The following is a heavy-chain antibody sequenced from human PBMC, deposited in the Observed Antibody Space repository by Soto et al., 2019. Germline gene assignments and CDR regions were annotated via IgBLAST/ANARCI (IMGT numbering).Heavy chain of an antibody. Sequence: GGSLRLSCAASGFTFSSYAMHWVRQAPGKGLEWVAVISYDGSNKYYADSVKGRFTISRDNSKNALYLQMNSLRAEDTAVYYCARVGSWHDFWSGPLTPRLDYWGQGALVTVSS. D-gene: IGHD3-3*01. CDR2: ISYDGSNK. J-gene: IGHJ4*02. CDR1: GFTFSSYA. V-gene: IGHV3-30-3*01. CDR3: ARVGSWHDFWSGPLTPRLDY.